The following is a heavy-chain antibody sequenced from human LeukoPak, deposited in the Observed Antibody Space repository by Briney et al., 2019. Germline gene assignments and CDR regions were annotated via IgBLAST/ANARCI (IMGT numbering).Heavy chain of an antibody. V-gene: IGHV1-46*01. CDR2: ITPSGGST. J-gene: IGHJ6*02. CDR3: ERGAPTVTTYSRYYYYGMDV. D-gene: IGHD4-17*01. CDR1: EHTFTSYF. Sequence: SSVNLSCTASEHTFTSYFMHWVRQSPGQGLKLRGIITPSGGSTSYAQKFQGRGTVTRDTSTSTVYMELSSLRSEDTAVYYCERGAPTVTTYSRYYYYGMDVWGQGTTGTVSS.